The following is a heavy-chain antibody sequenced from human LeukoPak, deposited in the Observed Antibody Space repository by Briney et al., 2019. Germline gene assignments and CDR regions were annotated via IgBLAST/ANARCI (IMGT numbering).Heavy chain of an antibody. D-gene: IGHD3-10*01. V-gene: IGHV3-15*01. CDR1: GFTFSSYA. CDR2: IKSKTDGGTT. J-gene: IGHJ3*02. CDR3: TTDELISMVRGVIAENVFDM. Sequence: AGGSLRLSCAASGFTFSSYAMSWVRQAPGKGLEWVGRIKSKTDGGTTDYAAPVKGRFSISRDDSKNTLYLQMNSLKTEDTAVYYCTTDELISMVRGVIAENVFDMWGQGTRVTVSS.